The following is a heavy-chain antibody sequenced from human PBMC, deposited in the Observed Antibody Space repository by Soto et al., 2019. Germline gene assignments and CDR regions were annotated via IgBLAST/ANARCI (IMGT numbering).Heavy chain of an antibody. CDR2: IYHSGST. Sequence: QLQLQESGSGLVKPSQTLSLTCAVSGGSISSGGYSWSWIRQPPGKGLEWIGYIYHSGSTYYNPSRKTLVTISVDGSKYQFSLKLRSVAAADTAVYYCARAGGLGAVAVDYWGQGTLVTVSA. CDR3: ARAGGLGAVAVDY. D-gene: IGHD6-19*01. V-gene: IGHV4-30-2*01. CDR1: GGSISSGGYS. J-gene: IGHJ4*02.